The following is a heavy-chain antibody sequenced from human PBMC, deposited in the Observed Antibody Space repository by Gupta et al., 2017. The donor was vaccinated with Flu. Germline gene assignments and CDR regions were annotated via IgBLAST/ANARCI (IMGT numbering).Heavy chain of an antibody. CDR1: GFIFRTYA. CDR2: ISGSGAEI. J-gene: IGHJ5*02. D-gene: IGHD1-26*01. V-gene: IGHV3-23*01. CDR3: AKRSPGWGPFDP. Sequence: EVQLLESGGGLVQPGGSLRLSCAASGFIFRTYAMSWVRQAPGKGLEWVSSISGSGAEIYYLDSVKGRFTISRDNLKNTLYLDMNSLRAEDTAVYYCAKRSPGWGPFDPWGQGTLVTVSS.